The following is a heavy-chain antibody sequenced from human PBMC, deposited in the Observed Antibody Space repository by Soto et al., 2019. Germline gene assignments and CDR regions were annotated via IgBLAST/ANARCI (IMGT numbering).Heavy chain of an antibody. J-gene: IGHJ4*02. CDR3: VSSYETDDYYDDF. V-gene: IGHV4-4*02. CDR2: IYHGGST. CDR1: GGSISSSNW. Sequence: SETLSLTCAVSGGSISSSNWWSWVRQTPGKGLEWIGEIYHGGSTNYHPSLKNRVTILLDKSNNQISLTLTSVTAADTALYFCVSSYETDDYYDDFWRQGTLVTVSS. D-gene: IGHD3-3*01.